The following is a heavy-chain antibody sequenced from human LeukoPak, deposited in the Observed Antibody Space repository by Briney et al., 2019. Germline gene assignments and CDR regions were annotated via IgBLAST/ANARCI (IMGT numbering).Heavy chain of an antibody. CDR1: GGTFSSYA. V-gene: IGHV1-18*01. J-gene: IGHJ4*02. CDR2: ISAYNGNT. Sequence: ASVKVSCKASGGTFSSYAISWVRQAPGQGLEWMGWISAYNGNTNYAQKLQGRVTMTTDTSTSTAYMELRSLRSDDTAVYYCARGSSSSSRYYFDYWGQGTLVTVSS. D-gene: IGHD6-6*01. CDR3: ARGSSSSSRYYFDY.